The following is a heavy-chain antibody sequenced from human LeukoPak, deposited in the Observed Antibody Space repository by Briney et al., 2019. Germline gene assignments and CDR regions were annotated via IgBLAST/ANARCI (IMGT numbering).Heavy chain of an antibody. Sequence: TGGSLRLSCAASGFTFSSYGMHWVRQAPGKGLEWVAFIRYDGSNKYYADSVKGRFTISRDNSKNTLYLQMSSLRAEDTAVYYCASSVPATAIHVPSAGIDYWGQGTLVTVSS. D-gene: IGHD2-2*02. CDR2: IRYDGSNK. CDR1: GFTFSSYG. J-gene: IGHJ4*02. CDR3: ASSVPATAIHVPSAGIDY. V-gene: IGHV3-30*02.